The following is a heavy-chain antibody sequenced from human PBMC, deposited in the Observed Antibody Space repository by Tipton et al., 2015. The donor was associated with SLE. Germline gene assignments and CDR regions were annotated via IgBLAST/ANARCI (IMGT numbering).Heavy chain of an antibody. V-gene: IGHV4-61*02. J-gene: IGHJ2*01. CDR2: IHTSGST. CDR3: ARDKYCTGGSCFDWYFDV. CDR1: GGSVNSGSYY. Sequence: TLSLTCTVSGGSVNSGSYYCTWMRPPAGAGLELIGRIHTSGSTNYNPSLKSRVTISVDTSENQFSLKLSSVSAADTAVYYCARDKYCTGGSCFDWYFDVWGRGTLVTVSS. D-gene: IGHD2-15*01.